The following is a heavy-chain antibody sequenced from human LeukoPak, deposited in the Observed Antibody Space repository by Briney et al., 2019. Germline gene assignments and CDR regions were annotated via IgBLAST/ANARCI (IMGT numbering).Heavy chain of an antibody. Sequence: ASVKVSCKASGGTFSSYAISWVRQAPGQGLEWMGRIIPILGIANYAQKFQGRVMITADKSTSTAYMELSSLRSEDTAVYYCARESSGSYYMRDFDYWGQGTLVTVSS. CDR3: ARESSGSYYMRDFDY. CDR1: GGTFSSYA. J-gene: IGHJ4*02. D-gene: IGHD3-10*01. V-gene: IGHV1-69*04. CDR2: IIPILGIA.